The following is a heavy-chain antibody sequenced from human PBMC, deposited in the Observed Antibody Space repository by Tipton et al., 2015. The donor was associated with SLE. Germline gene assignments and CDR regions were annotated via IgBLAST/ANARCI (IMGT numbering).Heavy chain of an antibody. D-gene: IGHD5-18*01. CDR1: GFTFSSYG. CDR2: ISYDGSNK. J-gene: IGHJ4*02. CDR3: VGVDTAMGWDY. Sequence: SLRLSCAASGFTFSSYGMHWVRQAPGKGLEWVAVISYDGSNKYYADSVKGRFTISRDNSKNTLYLQMNSLRAEDTAVYYCVGVDTAMGWDYWGQGTLVTVSS. V-gene: IGHV3-30*03.